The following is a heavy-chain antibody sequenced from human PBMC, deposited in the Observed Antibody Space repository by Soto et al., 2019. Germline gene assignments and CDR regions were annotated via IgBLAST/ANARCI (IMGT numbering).Heavy chain of an antibody. Sequence: QVQLQESGPGLLKPSETLSLTCTVSGGSISSYYWSWIRQPAGKGLEWIGRIYTSGSTNYNPSLKSRVTMSVVTSKIQFSLKLSSVTAADTAVYYCARACSSTSCYDLFDYWGQGTLVTVSS. CDR2: IYTSGST. CDR3: ARACSSTSCYDLFDY. V-gene: IGHV4-4*07. J-gene: IGHJ4*02. D-gene: IGHD2-2*01. CDR1: GGSISSYY.